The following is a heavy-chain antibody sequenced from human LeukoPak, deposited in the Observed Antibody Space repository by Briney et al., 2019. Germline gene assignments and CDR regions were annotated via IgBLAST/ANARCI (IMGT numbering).Heavy chain of an antibody. CDR2: IYHSGST. CDR1: GGPISSGGYS. CDR3: ARVRIGGGYCSSTSCYFDY. J-gene: IGHJ4*02. V-gene: IGHV4-30-2*01. D-gene: IGHD2-2*01. Sequence: PSETLSLTCAVSGGPISSGGYSWSWIRQPPGKGLEWIGYIYHSGSTYYNPSLKSRVTISVDRSKNQFSLKLSSVTAADTAVYYCARVRIGGGYCSSTSCYFDYWGQGTLVTVSS.